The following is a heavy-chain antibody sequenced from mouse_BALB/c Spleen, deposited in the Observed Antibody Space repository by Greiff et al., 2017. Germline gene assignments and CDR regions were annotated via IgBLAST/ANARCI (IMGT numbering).Heavy chain of an antibody. CDR2: ISSGGGST. Sequence: DVMLVESGGGLVKPGGSLKLSCAASGFAFSSYDMSWVRQTPEKRLEWVAYISSGGGSTYYPDTVKGRFTISRDNAKNTLYLQMSSLKSEDTAMYYCARRGKSGLYAMDYWGQGTSVTVSS. CDR3: ARRGKSGLYAMDY. V-gene: IGHV5-12-1*01. D-gene: IGHD1-3*01. CDR1: GFAFSSYD. J-gene: IGHJ4*01.